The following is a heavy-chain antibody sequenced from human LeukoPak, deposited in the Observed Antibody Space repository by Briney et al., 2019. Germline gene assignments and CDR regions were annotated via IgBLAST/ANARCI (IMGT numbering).Heavy chain of an antibody. CDR2: IIPILGIA. Sequence: ASVKVSCKASGGTFSSYAISWVRQAPGQGLEWMGRIIPILGIANYAQKFQGRVTITADKSTSTAYMELSSLRSEDTAVYYCARDPGGIASGDYWGQGTLVTVSS. D-gene: IGHD6-25*01. CDR1: GGTFSSYA. V-gene: IGHV1-69*04. J-gene: IGHJ4*02. CDR3: ARDPGGIASGDY.